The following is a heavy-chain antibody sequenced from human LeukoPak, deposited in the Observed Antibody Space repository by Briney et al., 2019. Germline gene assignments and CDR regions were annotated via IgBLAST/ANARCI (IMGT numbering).Heavy chain of an antibody. CDR1: GGSISSSSYY. J-gene: IGHJ6*03. CDR2: IYYSGST. D-gene: IGHD3-10*01. CDR3: ARTGGAYYYGSGSYNGYAYYYYYMDV. Sequence: SETLSLTCTVSGGSISSSSYYWGWIRQPPGKGLEWIGSIYYSGSTYYNPSLKSRVTISVDTSENQFSLKLSSVTAADTAVYYCARTGGAYYYGSGSYNGYAYYYYYMDVWGKGTTVTVSS. V-gene: IGHV4-39*07.